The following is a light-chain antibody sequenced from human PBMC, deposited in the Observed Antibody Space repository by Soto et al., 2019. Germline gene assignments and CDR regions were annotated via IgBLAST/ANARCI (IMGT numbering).Light chain of an antibody. CDR1: QSVSKN. V-gene: IGKV3-15*01. Sequence: EIVMTQSPATLSVSPVERATLSCRASQSVSKNLAWYQHKPGQAPRLLIYGASTRATGIPARFSGSGSGTEFTLTISSLQSEDSAVYYCQQYNSWPPKTFGQGTKVDIK. J-gene: IGKJ1*01. CDR3: QQYNSWPPKT. CDR2: GAS.